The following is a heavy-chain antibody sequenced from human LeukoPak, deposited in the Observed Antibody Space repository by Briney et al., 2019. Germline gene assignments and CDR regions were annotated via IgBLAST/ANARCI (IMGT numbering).Heavy chain of an antibody. CDR3: AREAFDFWSGYYDY. D-gene: IGHD3-3*01. Sequence: GGSLRLSWAASGFTFSSYAMSWVRHAPGKGLEWVSAISGSGGSTYYADSVKGRFTISRDNSKNTLYLQMNSLRAEDTAVYYCAREAFDFWSGYYDYWGQGTLVTVSS. V-gene: IGHV3-23*01. CDR2: ISGSGGST. J-gene: IGHJ4*02. CDR1: GFTFSSYA.